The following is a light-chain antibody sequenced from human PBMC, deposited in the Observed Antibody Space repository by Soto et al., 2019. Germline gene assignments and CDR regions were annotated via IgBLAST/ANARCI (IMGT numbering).Light chain of an antibody. CDR1: SSDIGAYDY. CDR3: SSYTISSTLSYV. Sequence: QSVLTQPASVSGSPGQSITISCTGTSSDIGAYDYVSWYQHHPNKAPKLLIYEVTNRPYGVSRRFSASKSGNTASLTISAVQPEDEADYYCSSYTISSTLSYVFGTGTKVTVL. J-gene: IGLJ1*01. CDR2: EVT. V-gene: IGLV2-14*01.